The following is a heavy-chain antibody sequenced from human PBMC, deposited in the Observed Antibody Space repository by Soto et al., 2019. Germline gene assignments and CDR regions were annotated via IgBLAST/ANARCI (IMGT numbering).Heavy chain of an antibody. Sequence: EVQLLESGGGLVQPGGSLRLSCAASGFTFRSNAMRWFRQAQGKGLEWVSSISGSGSGTYYADSVKGRFTISRDNSKNTVCLQMNSLRVEDTAVYYCAKGEMMGGSDYWCQGTLVTVSS. J-gene: IGHJ4*02. CDR2: ISGSGSGT. D-gene: IGHD1-26*01. CDR3: AKGEMMGGSDY. V-gene: IGHV3-23*01. CDR1: GFTFRSNA.